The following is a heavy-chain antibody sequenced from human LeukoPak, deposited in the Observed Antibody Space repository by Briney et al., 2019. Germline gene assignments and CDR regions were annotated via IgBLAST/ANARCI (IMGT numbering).Heavy chain of an antibody. J-gene: IGHJ5*02. V-gene: IGHV4-34*01. CDR2: INHSGST. CDR1: GGSFSGYY. CDR3: ARAAEIVVVPAAKPNHWFDP. D-gene: IGHD2-2*02. Sequence: SETLSLTCAVYGGSFSGYYWSWIRQPPGKGMEWIGEINHSGSTNYNPSLKSRVTISVDTSKNQFSLKLSSVTAADTAVYYCARAAEIVVVPAAKPNHWFDPWGQGTLVTVSS.